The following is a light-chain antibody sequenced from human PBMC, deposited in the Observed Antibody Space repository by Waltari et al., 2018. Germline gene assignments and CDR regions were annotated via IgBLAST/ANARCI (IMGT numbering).Light chain of an antibody. V-gene: IGKV1-9*01. Sequence: DIQLTQSPSFLSASIGDGVTNTCRASQDISTYLAWYQQKPGKAPNLLLYSASTLQSGVPSRFSGSGSGTDFTLTISSLQPEDFATYYCQVLNSFPVTFGQGTRLEIK. CDR1: QDISTY. CDR3: QVLNSFPVT. J-gene: IGKJ5*01. CDR2: SAS.